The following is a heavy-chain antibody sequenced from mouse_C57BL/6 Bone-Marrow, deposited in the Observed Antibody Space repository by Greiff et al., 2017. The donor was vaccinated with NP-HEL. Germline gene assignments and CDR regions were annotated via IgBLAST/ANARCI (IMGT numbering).Heavy chain of an antibody. CDR3: TFYGIFDY. D-gene: IGHD2-1*01. Sequence: EVQRVESGAELVRPGASVKLSCTASGFNIKDDYMHWVKQRPEQGLEWIGWIDPENGDTEYASKFQGKATITADTSSNTAYLQLSSLTSEDTAVYYCTFYGIFDYWGQGTTLTVSS. CDR1: GFNIKDDY. J-gene: IGHJ2*01. CDR2: IDPENGDT. V-gene: IGHV14-4*01.